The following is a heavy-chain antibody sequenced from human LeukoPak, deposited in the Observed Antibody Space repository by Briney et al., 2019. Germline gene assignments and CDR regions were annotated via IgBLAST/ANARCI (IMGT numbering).Heavy chain of an antibody. CDR3: AKDLSGGGWYFDL. CDR2: INESGSRT. D-gene: IGHD3-16*01. J-gene: IGHJ2*01. V-gene: IGHV3-23*01. Sequence: GGSLRLSCAACELTFGIYGMRWVRQAPGKGLEWVSGINESGSRTYYADSVKGRFTISRDNSKNTLYLQLNSLRAEDTAVYYCAKDLSGGGWYFDLWGRGTLVTVSS. CDR1: ELTFGIYG.